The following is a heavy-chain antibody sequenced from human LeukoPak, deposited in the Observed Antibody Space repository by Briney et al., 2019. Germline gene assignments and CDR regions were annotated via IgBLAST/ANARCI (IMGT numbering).Heavy chain of an antibody. CDR3: ARDVVKFKQDFWSGYYRSEELCYYMDV. V-gene: IGHV1-2*06. CDR1: GYTFTWYY. D-gene: IGHD3-3*01. J-gene: IGHJ6*03. Sequence: ASVKVSCKASGYTFTWYYMHWVRQAPGQGLEWMGRINPNSGGTNYVQKFQGRVTITRDTSLSTAYMELSRLRSDDTAVYYCARDVVKFKQDFWSGYYRSEELCYYMDVWGKGTPVTVSS. CDR2: INPNSGGT.